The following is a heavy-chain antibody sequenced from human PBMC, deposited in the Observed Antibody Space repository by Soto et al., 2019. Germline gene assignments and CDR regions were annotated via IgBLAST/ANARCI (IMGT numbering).Heavy chain of an antibody. CDR3: ARHGSGSQYPIDH. CDR2: INHSGST. CDR1: GGSFSGYY. Sequence: ETLSLTCAVYGGSFSGYYWSWIRQPPGKGLEWIGEINHSGSTNYNPSLKSRVTISVDTSKNQFSLKLNSVTAADTAVYYCARHGSGSQYPIDHWGQGTLVTISS. D-gene: IGHD3-10*01. V-gene: IGHV4-34*01. J-gene: IGHJ4*02.